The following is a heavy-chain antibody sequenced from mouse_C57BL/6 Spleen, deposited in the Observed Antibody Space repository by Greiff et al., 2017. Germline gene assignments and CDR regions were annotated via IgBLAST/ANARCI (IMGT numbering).Heavy chain of an antibody. CDR3: ARLLITTVVAPYYYAMDY. CDR2: IHPNSGST. V-gene: IGHV1-64*01. Sequence: QVQLQQPGAELVKPGASVKLSCKASGYTFTSYWMHWVKQRPGQGLEWIGMIHPNSGSTNYNEKFKSKATLTVDKSSSTAYMQLSSLTSDDSAVYYCARLLITTVVAPYYYAMDYWGQGTSVTVSS. CDR1: GYTFTSYW. D-gene: IGHD1-1*01. J-gene: IGHJ4*01.